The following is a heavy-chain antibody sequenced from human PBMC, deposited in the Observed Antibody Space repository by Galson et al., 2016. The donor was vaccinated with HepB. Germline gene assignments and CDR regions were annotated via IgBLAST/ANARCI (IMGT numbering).Heavy chain of an antibody. CDR2: ISRSGDAT. V-gene: IGHV3-23*01. J-gene: IGHJ4*02. CDR1: GFTFSTYG. CDR3: AKGLTTVTTEVDY. Sequence: SLRLSCAASGFTFSTYGMHWVRQAPRKGLEWVSAISRSGDATYYADSVKGRFTIFRDNSKDTLYLQMNSLRAEDTAVYYCAKGLTTVTTEVDYWGQGTLVTVSS. D-gene: IGHD4-17*01.